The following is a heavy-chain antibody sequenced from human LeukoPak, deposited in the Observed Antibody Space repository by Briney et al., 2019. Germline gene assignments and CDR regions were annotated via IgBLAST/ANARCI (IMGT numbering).Heavy chain of an antibody. V-gene: IGHV3-23*01. CDR3: AKGQELDDGVFDS. Sequence: GGSLRHSCAASRFTLTDYVTHWVRQPPGKGLEWVSSIRSNGDTTYNADSVKGRFTISRDNSKNTLYLQMNSLRVEDTAIYYCAKGQELDDGVFDSSGHGTLVTVSS. CDR2: IRSNGDTT. CDR1: RFTLTDYV. J-gene: IGHJ4*01. D-gene: IGHD1-1*01.